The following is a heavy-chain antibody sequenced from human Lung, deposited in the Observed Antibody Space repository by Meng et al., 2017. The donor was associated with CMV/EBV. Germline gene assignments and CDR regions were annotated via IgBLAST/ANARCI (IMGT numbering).Heavy chain of an antibody. CDR2: IKQDGSEK. V-gene: IGHV3-7*01. D-gene: IGHD3-22*01. Sequence: SCAASGFTFSSYWMSWVRQAPGKGLEWVANIKQDGSEKYYVDSVKGRFTISRDNAKNTLYLQMNSLRAEDTAVYYCARSYYYDSSGYYYPFDYWXQGTLVTVSS. J-gene: IGHJ4*02. CDR3: ARSYYYDSSGYYYPFDY. CDR1: GFTFSSYW.